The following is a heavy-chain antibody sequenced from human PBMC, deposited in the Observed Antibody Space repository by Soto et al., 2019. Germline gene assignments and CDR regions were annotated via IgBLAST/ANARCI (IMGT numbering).Heavy chain of an antibody. V-gene: IGHV4-34*01. CDR1: GGSFSGYY. J-gene: IGHJ4*02. CDR3: ARGSEYRRVVFDY. D-gene: IGHD2-15*01. CDR2: INHSGTT. Sequence: LKPSETLSLTCAVYGGSFSGYYWSWIRQPPGKGLEWIGEINHSGTTNYNPSLKSRVTISVDTSKNQFSLKLSSVTAADTAVYYCARGSEYRRVVFDYSGQGTSVTVSS.